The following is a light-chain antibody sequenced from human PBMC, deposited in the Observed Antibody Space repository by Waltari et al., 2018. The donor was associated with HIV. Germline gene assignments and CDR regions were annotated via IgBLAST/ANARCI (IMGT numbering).Light chain of an antibody. CDR2: DVG. Sequence: QSALTQPRSVSGSPGQSVTISCIGTSSDVGGYDFVSWYQQHPGKAPKLMIYDVGKRPSGFPARLSGSKYGNTASLTISGLQAEDEADYFCCSYAGNFFVFGTGTQVSVL. CDR3: CSYAGNFFV. J-gene: IGLJ1*01. CDR1: SSDVGGYDF. V-gene: IGLV2-11*01.